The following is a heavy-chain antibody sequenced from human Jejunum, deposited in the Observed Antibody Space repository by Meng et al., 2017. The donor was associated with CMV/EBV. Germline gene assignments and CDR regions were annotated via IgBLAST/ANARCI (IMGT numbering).Heavy chain of an antibody. D-gene: IGHD3-16*01. Sequence: AGSGFTFSSYAFHWVRQAPGKGLEWVALVSYTQNNQYYADSVKGRFTVSRDNSKSTVYLQMDSLRSEDTAIYFCASERKWGNSFDYWGQGTLVTVSS. CDR3: ASERKWGNSFDY. CDR2: VSYTQNNQ. J-gene: IGHJ4*02. V-gene: IGHV3-30-3*01. CDR1: GFTFSSYA.